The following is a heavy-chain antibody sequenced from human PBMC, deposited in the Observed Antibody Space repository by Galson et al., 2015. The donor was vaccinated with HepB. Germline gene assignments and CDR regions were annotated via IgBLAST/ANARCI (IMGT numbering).Heavy chain of an antibody. CDR3: ARATYASDYYGIDV. CDR1: GFTFSGYG. J-gene: IGHJ6*02. CDR2: VSYDGSKE. V-gene: IGHV3-30*03. Sequence: SLRLSCAASGFTFSGYGMHWVRQAPGKGLEWVAVVSYDGSKEYYAGSVRGRFTISRDKSKNALYLQMSTLRIEDTALYYCARATYASDYYGIDVWGQGTTVTV. D-gene: IGHD3-10*01.